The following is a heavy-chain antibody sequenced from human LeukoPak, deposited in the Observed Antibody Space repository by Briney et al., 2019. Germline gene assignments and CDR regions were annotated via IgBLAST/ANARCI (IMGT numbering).Heavy chain of an antibody. CDR2: IYYSGST. CDR3: ARVGGEADYTTGFDY. J-gene: IGHJ4*02. Sequence: PSETLSLTCTVSGGSISSYYWSWIRQPPGKGLEWIGYIYYSGSTNYNPSLKSRVTISVDTSKNQFSLKPSSVTAADTAVYYCARVGGEADYTTGFDYWGQGTLVTVSS. CDR1: GGSISSYY. D-gene: IGHD4-11*01. V-gene: IGHV4-59*01.